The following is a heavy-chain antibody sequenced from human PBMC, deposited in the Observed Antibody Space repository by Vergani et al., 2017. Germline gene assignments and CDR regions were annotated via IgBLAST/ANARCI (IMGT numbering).Heavy chain of an antibody. CDR2: INWNGGST. D-gene: IGHD3-22*01. CDR3: ASQYYYDSSGKRGY. V-gene: IGHV3-20*04. J-gene: IGHJ4*02. Sequence: EVQLVESGGGVVRPGGSLRLSCAASGFTFDDYGMSWVRQAPGKGLEWVSGINWNGGSTGYADSVKGRFTISRDNAKNSLYLQMNSLRAEDTALYYFASQYYYDSSGKRGYWGQGTLVTVSS. CDR1: GFTFDDYG.